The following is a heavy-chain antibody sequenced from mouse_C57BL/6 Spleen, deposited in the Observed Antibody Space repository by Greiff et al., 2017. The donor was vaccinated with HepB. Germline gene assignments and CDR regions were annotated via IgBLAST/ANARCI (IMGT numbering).Heavy chain of an antibody. Sequence: QVQLQQPGTELVKPGASVKLSCKASGYTFTSYWMHWVKQRPGQGLEWIGNINPSNGGTNYNEKFKSKATLTVDKSSSTAYMQLSSLTSEDSAVYYCERSVHYYGSSYDAMDYWGQGTSVTVSS. J-gene: IGHJ4*01. V-gene: IGHV1-53*01. CDR1: GYTFTSYW. D-gene: IGHD1-1*01. CDR2: INPSNGGT. CDR3: ERSVHYYGSSYDAMDY.